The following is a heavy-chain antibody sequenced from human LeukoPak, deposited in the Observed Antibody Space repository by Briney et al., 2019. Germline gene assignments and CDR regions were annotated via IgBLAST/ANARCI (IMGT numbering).Heavy chain of an antibody. CDR2: MNPNSGNT. V-gene: IGHV1-8*01. J-gene: IGHJ5*02. CDR1: GYTFTSYD. D-gene: IGHD5-18*01. Sequence: ASVKVSCKASGYTFTSYDINWVRQATGQGPEWMGWMNPNSGNTGYAQKFQGRVTTTRNTSVSTAYMELSSLGSEDTAVYYCARPGGYSYTFDPWGQGTLVTVSS. CDR3: ARPGGYSYTFDP.